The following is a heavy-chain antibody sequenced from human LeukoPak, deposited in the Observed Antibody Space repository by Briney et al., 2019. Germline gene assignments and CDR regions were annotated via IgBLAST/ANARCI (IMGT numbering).Heavy chain of an antibody. J-gene: IGHJ5*02. D-gene: IGHD3-3*01. CDR1: GYTFTGYY. CDR2: INPNSGGT. V-gene: IGHV1-2*02. CDR3: ARDRLITIFGVVIVPFDP. Sequence: GASVKVSCKASGYTFTGYYMHWVRPAPGQGLEWMGWINPNSGGTNYAQKFQGRVTMTRDTSISTAYVELSRLRSDDTAVYYCARDRLITIFGVVIVPFDPWGQGTLVTVSS.